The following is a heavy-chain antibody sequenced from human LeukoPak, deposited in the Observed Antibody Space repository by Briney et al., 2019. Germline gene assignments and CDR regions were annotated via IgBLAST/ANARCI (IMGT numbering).Heavy chain of an antibody. CDR3: ARALGIVVVPAARWFDP. D-gene: IGHD2-2*03. CDR1: GFTFSSYG. Sequence: GGSLRLSCAASGFTFSSYGMHWVRQAPGKGLEWVSGINWNGGSTGYADSVKGRFTISRDNAKNSLYLQMNSLRAEDTAVYYCARALGIVVVPAARWFDPWGQGTLVTVSS. J-gene: IGHJ5*02. CDR2: INWNGGST. V-gene: IGHV3-20*04.